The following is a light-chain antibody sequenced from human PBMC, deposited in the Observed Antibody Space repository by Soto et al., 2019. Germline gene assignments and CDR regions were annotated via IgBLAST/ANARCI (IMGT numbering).Light chain of an antibody. CDR3: QQYYYRPPYT. J-gene: IGKJ2*01. V-gene: IGKV3-15*01. Sequence: EIVMTQSPATLAASPGERVTLSCRASQTVSTNLAWYQQKRGQAPRLLICGASTRATDFPARFSGSGSGTEFTLTISSLQSEDFGVYYCQQYYYRPPYTFGQGTKLEIK. CDR1: QTVSTN. CDR2: GAS.